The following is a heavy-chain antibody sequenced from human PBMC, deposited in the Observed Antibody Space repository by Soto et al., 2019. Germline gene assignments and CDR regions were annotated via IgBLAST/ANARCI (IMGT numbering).Heavy chain of an antibody. CDR3: ARENQPRGLYFYYYGVDV. Sequence: LRLSCAATGFTFSVYAMTWVRQAPGKVLEWVSAVTANGGSTYSADSVKGRFTISRDNSKNTLFLQMNSLRAEDTAVYYCARENQPRGLYFYYYGVDVWGQGTTVTVSS. CDR2: VTANGGST. V-gene: IGHV3-23*01. CDR1: GFTFSVYA. J-gene: IGHJ6*02. D-gene: IGHD2-2*01.